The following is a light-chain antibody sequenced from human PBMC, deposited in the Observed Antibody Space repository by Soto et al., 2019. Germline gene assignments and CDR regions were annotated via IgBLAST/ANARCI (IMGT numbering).Light chain of an antibody. Sequence: QSALTQPASVSGSPGQSITISCTGSSRDLGNYNVVSWYQQHPGKAPKLMIYEGSKRPSGVSHRFSGSKSGNTASLTISGLQAEDEADYYCCSYVISTTFDVVFGGGTKLTVL. CDR3: CSYVISTTFDVV. V-gene: IGLV2-23*03. J-gene: IGLJ2*01. CDR1: SRDLGNYNV. CDR2: EGS.